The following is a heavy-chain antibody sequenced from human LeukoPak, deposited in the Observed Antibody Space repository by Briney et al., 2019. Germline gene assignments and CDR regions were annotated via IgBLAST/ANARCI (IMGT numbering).Heavy chain of an antibody. V-gene: IGHV5-51*01. CDR2: IYPGDSDT. D-gene: IGHD6-13*01. CDR1: GYSFTSYW. CDR3: ASYYSSSRYDAFDI. Sequence: GESLKISCKGSGYSFTSYWIGWVRQMPGKGLEGMGIIYPGDSDTRYSPSFQAQVTISADKSISTAYLQWSSLKASDTAMYYCASYYSSSRYDAFDIWGQGTMVTVSS. J-gene: IGHJ3*02.